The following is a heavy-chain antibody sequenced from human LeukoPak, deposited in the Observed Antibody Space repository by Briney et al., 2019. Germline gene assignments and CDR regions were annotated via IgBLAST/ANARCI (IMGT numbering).Heavy chain of an antibody. CDR3: ARDGTYYDFWSGYLYGMDV. CDR1: GFTVSSSY. V-gene: IGHV3-66*01. J-gene: IGHJ6*02. Sequence: GGSLRLSCAASGFTVSSSYMSWVRQAPGKGLEWVSVIYSGGSTYYADSVKGRFTISRDNAKNSLYLQMNSLRDEDTAVYYCARDGTYYDFWSGYLYGMDVWGQGTTVTVSS. CDR2: IYSGGST. D-gene: IGHD3-3*01.